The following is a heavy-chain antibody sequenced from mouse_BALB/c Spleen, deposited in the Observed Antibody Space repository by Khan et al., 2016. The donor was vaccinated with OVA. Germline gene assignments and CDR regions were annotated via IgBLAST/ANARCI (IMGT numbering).Heavy chain of an antibody. CDR2: IYPGSGNT. Sequence: QVRLQQSGAELARPGASVKLSCKASGYTFTDYYITWVKQRTGQGLEWIGEIYPGSGNTYYNENFKGQATLTADKSSNTAYIHLSSLTSEDSAVYFCARMDTTSLDYWGQGTTLTVSS. V-gene: IGHV1-77*01. D-gene: IGHD2-3*01. CDR3: ARMDTTSLDY. CDR1: GYTFTDYY. J-gene: IGHJ2*01.